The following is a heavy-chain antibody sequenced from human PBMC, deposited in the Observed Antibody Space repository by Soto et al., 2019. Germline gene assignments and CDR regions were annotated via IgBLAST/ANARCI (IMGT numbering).Heavy chain of an antibody. CDR1: GYTFSDFD. Sequence: QVLLGQSGAEVKKPGASVKVSCKTSGYTFSDFDINWVRQATGQGLEWVGWMNPYSGQTQYAQKFQGRGTMTRNTSTTTAYMDLSSLRSEDAAVYYWARGAIRGVLYYFDYWGQGTLVTVSS. V-gene: IGHV1-8*01. CDR2: MNPYSGQT. CDR3: ARGAIRGVLYYFDY. J-gene: IGHJ4*02. D-gene: IGHD3-10*01.